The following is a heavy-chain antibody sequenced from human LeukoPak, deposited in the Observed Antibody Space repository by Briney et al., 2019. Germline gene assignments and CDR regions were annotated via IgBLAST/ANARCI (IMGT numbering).Heavy chain of an antibody. Sequence: SETLSLTCTVSGGSISTYYWSWLRQPPGKGLEWLGYIYYGGSTNYNPSLKSRVTISVDTSKNQFSLKLSSVTAADTAMYYCARDGRIAVAGFYYYYGMDVWGQGTTVTVSS. J-gene: IGHJ6*02. CDR1: GGSISTYY. V-gene: IGHV4-59*01. CDR2: IYYGGST. CDR3: ARDGRIAVAGFYYYYGMDV. D-gene: IGHD6-19*01.